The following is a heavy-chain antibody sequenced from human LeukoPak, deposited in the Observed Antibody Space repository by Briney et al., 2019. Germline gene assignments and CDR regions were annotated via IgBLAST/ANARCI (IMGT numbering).Heavy chain of an antibody. V-gene: IGHV3-30*02. CDR3: AEDQPLQPFHY. J-gene: IGHJ4*02. CDR2: IQFDGSDE. D-gene: IGHD2-2*01. CDR1: GFSFRTYG. Sequence: PGGSLRLSCAASGFSFRTYGMHWVRQAPGKGLEWVAFIQFDGSDEHYADSVKGRFTISRDNSKKILYLQMSSLRPDDTSVYYCAEDQPLQPFHYWGRGTLVTVSS.